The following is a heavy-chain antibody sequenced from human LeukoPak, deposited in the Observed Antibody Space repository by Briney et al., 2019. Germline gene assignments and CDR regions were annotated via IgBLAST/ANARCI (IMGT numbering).Heavy chain of an antibody. CDR1: GYTFTGYY. J-gene: IGHJ5*02. CDR3: ARRGGSGSYPTLNWFDP. CDR2: INPNSGGT. D-gene: IGHD3-10*01. Sequence: GASVKVSCKASGYTFTGYYMHWVRQAPGQGLEWMGWINPNSGGTNYAQKFQGRVTMTRDTSISTAYMELSRLRSDDTAVYYCARRGGSGSYPTLNWFDPWGQGTLVTVSS. V-gene: IGHV1-2*02.